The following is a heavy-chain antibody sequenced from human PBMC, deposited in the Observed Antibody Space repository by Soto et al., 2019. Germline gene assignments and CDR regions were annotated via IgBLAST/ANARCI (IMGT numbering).Heavy chain of an antibody. CDR3: AKHSSGSYRPFDH. D-gene: IGHD3-22*01. Sequence: GSMRLSCATSGFNFSTCAMSWVRQAPGKGLEWVSIISGSGTVTFYADSVKGRFSISRDSSKNTLFLQMNSLRAEDTAVYYCAKHSSGSYRPFDHWGQGALVTVSS. J-gene: IGHJ4*02. CDR1: GFNFSTCA. CDR2: ISGSGTVT. V-gene: IGHV3-23*01.